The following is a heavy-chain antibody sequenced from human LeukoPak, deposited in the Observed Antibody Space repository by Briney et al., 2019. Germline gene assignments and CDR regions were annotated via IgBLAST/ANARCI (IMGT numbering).Heavy chain of an antibody. Sequence: GGSLRLSCAASGFTFSSYWMNWVRQAPGKGLVWVSRIASDGSSTTYADSVKGRFSISRDNAKNTLYLQMNSLRAEDTAVYYCAKTRPLDSSSWSHGDYWGQGTLVTVSS. CDR1: GFTFSSYW. D-gene: IGHD6-13*01. V-gene: IGHV3-74*01. CDR3: AKTRPLDSSSWSHGDY. CDR2: IASDGSST. J-gene: IGHJ4*02.